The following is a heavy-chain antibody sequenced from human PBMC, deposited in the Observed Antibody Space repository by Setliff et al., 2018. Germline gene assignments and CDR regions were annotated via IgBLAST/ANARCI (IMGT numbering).Heavy chain of an antibody. V-gene: IGHV1-46*01. J-gene: IGHJ4*02. CDR1: GYPFTSYG. CDR3: ARDLRGSGNYYEVADY. Sequence: ASVKVSCKASGYPFTSYGVNWVRQAPGQGLEWMGIINPSGGSTNFAQNFQGRLTMTRDTSTSTVDMELRSLRSEDTAVYYCARDLRGSGNYYEVADYWGQGTLVTVSS. D-gene: IGHD1-26*01. CDR2: INPSGGST.